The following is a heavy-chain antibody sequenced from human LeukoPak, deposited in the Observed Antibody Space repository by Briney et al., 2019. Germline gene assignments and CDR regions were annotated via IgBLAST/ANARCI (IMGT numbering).Heavy chain of an antibody. V-gene: IGHV4-30-4*08. J-gene: IGHJ4*02. CDR2: IYYSGST. D-gene: IGHD4-17*01. CDR3: ARFAVTRCFDY. Sequence: TSQTPSLTCTVSGGSISSGDYYWSWIRQPPGKGLEWIGYIYYSGSTYYNPSLKSRVTISVDTSKNQFSLKLSSVTAADTAVYYCARFAVTRCFDYWGQGTLVTVSS. CDR1: GGSISSGDYY.